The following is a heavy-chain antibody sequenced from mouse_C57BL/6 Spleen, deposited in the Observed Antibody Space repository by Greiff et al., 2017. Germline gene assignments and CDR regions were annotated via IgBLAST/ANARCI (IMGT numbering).Heavy chain of an antibody. V-gene: IGHV1-66*01. J-gene: IGHJ2*01. CDR2: IYPGSGNT. CDR3: AMGGNPDY. D-gene: IGHD2-1*01. CDR1: GYSFTSYY. Sequence: QVQLKQSGPELVKPGASVKISCKASGYSFTSYYIHWVKQRPGQGLAWIGWIYPGSGNTKYNEKFKGKATLTADTSSSTAYMQLSSLTSEDSAVYYCAMGGNPDYWGQGTTLTVSS.